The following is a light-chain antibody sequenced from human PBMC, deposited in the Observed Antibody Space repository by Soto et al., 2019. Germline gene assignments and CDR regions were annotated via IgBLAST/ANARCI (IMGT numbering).Light chain of an antibody. CDR3: QQRSNWLT. Sequence: EIVLTQSPGTLSLSPGERATLSCRASQTVSSSFLAWYQQTPGQAPRLLIYAASSRATGIPARFSGSGSGTDFTLTISSLEPEDFAVYYCQQRSNWLTFGGGTKVDIK. V-gene: IGKV3D-20*02. J-gene: IGKJ4*01. CDR1: QTVSSSF. CDR2: AAS.